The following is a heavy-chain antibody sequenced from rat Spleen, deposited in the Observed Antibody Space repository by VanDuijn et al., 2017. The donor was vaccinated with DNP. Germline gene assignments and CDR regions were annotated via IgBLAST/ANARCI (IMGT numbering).Heavy chain of an antibody. CDR2: INYSGRN. D-gene: IGHD1-9*01. Sequence: EVQLQESGPGLVKPSQSLSLTCSVTDYSITNNYWGWIRKFPGNKMEWMGHINYSGRNSYNPSLKSRISITRDTSKNQFFLQVNSVTTEDTATYYCARGISSYHGYNSYWHFDFWGPGTVVTVSS. J-gene: IGHJ1*01. V-gene: IGHV3-1*01. CDR3: ARGISSYHGYNSYWHFDF. CDR1: DYSITNNY.